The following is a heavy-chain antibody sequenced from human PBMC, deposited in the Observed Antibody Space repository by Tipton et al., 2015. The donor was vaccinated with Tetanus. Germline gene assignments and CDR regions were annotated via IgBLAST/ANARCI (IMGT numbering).Heavy chain of an antibody. V-gene: IGHV1-69*01. CDR2: FSPIFRRP. D-gene: IGHD3-22*01. CDR1: GGTFSNYV. CDR3: AREAINSEDRRAFDV. J-gene: IGHJ3*01. Sequence: QSGAEAKKPGSSVKVSCKSSGGTFSNYVFNWVRQAPGQGLEWMGGFSPIFRRPNYAQKFQGRVTISADESTSTAYMELRSLTSADTAIYYCAREAINSEDRRAFDVWGQGTMVTVSP.